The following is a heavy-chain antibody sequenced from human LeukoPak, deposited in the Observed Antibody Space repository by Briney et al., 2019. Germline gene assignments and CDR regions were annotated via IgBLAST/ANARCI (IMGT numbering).Heavy chain of an antibody. CDR3: ARGAHYDYVWGSYLTTFDY. Sequence: PSETLSLTCAVYGGSFSGYYWSWIRQPPGKGLEWIGEINHSGSTNYNPSLKSRVTISVDTSKNQFSLKLSSVTAVDTAVYYCARGAHYDYVWGSYLTTFDYWGQGTLVTVSS. D-gene: IGHD3-16*02. CDR1: GGSFSGYY. V-gene: IGHV4-34*01. J-gene: IGHJ4*02. CDR2: INHSGST.